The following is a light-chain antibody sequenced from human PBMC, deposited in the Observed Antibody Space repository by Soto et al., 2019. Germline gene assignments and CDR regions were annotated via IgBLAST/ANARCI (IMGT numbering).Light chain of an antibody. Sequence: QSALTQPASVSGSPGQSITISCTGTSSDVGGYNYVSWYQQHPGKAPKLMIYEVSNRPSGVSNRFSGSKSGNTASLTISGLQAEAEADYYYSSYTSSSTLLFGGGTKVTVL. V-gene: IGLV2-14*01. CDR2: EVS. CDR3: SSYTSSSTLL. J-gene: IGLJ2*01. CDR1: SSDVGGYNY.